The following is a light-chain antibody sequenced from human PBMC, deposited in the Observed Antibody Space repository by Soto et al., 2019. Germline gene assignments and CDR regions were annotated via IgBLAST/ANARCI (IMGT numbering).Light chain of an antibody. CDR1: QSVLYSSNNKNY. CDR2: WAS. V-gene: IGKV4-1*01. Sequence: DIVMTQSPDSLAVSLGERATINCRSSQSVLYSSNNKNYLAWYQQKPGQPPQLLFYWASTRESGVPDRFSGSESETDFTLTISSLQAEDVAVYYCQQHYRIPWTFGQGTKVEIK. J-gene: IGKJ1*01. CDR3: QQHYRIPWT.